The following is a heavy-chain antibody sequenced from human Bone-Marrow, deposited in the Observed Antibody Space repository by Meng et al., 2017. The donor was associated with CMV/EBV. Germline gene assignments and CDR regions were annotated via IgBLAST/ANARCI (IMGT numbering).Heavy chain of an antibody. CDR1: GFTFSSYS. Sequence: GESLKISCAASGFTFSSYSMNWVRQAPGKGLEWVSSISSSSSYIYYADSVKGRFTISRDNAKNSLYLQMNSLRAEDTAVYYCARHSGLYDFWSGYHYGDNWFDPWGQGTLVTVSS. CDR2: ISSSSSYI. D-gene: IGHD3-3*01. CDR3: ARHSGLYDFWSGYHYGDNWFDP. V-gene: IGHV3-21*01. J-gene: IGHJ5*02.